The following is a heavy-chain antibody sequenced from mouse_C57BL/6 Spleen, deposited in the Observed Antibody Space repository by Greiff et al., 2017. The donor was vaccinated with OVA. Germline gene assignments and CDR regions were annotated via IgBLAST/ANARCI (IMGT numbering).Heavy chain of an antibody. CDR2: IHPNSGST. CDR3: ATNWDVSWFAY. D-gene: IGHD4-1*01. J-gene: IGHJ3*01. CDR1: GYTFTSYW. Sequence: QVQLQQSGAELVKPGASVKLSCKASGYTFTSYWMHWVKQRPGQGLEWIGMIHPNSGSTNYNEKFKSKATLTVDKSSSTAYMQLSSLTSEDSAVDYWATNWDVSWFAYWGQGTLVTVSA. V-gene: IGHV1-64*01.